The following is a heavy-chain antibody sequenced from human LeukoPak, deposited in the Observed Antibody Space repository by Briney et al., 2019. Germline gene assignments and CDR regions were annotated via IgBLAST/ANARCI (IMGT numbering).Heavy chain of an antibody. Sequence: GGSLRLSCATSGFTFNNYGMHWVRQPPGKGLECVALISNDGSKKYYAGSAKGRFTISRDNSRNTVFLEMNSLRGDATAVYFCARDWGRGDSKYLDFWGQGILVTVSS. J-gene: IGHJ4*02. CDR1: GFTFNNYG. CDR2: ISNDGSKK. CDR3: ARDWGRGDSKYLDF. V-gene: IGHV3-30*03. D-gene: IGHD4-17*01.